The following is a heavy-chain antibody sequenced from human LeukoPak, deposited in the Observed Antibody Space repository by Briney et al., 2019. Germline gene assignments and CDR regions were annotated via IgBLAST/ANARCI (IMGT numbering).Heavy chain of an antibody. CDR2: TYYRAKWYN. J-gene: IGHJ4*02. Sequence: RSQTLSLTSAISGDSVSSNSAGWSWIRQSPSRGLEWLGRTYYRAKWYNDYAVSVKGRITINPATSKNQFSLQLNSVTPEDTAVYYCAKGGGSLDYWGRGTLVTVSS. CDR1: GDSVSSNSAG. D-gene: IGHD1-26*01. V-gene: IGHV6-1*01. CDR3: AKGGGSLDY.